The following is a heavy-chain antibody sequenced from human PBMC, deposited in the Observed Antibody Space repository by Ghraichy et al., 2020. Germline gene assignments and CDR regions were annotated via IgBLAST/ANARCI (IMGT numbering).Heavy chain of an antibody. J-gene: IGHJ4*02. CDR2: ISSRGST. V-gene: IGHV3-69-1*01. CDR1: GFTFSSYD. CDR3: ARGYGSGRSYG. Sequence: GESLNISCAASGFTFSSYDLTWVRQAPGKGLELVSSISSRGSTAYTDSVKGRFTISRDNANNLVHLKMNSLKDEDTAMYYCARGYGSGRSYGWGQGTLVTVSS. D-gene: IGHD3-10*01.